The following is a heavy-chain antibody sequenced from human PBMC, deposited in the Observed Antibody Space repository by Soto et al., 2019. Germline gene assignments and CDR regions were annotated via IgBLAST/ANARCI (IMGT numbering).Heavy chain of an antibody. CDR3: ARARSSSPRYYGMDV. V-gene: IGHV3-53*01. D-gene: IGHD6-13*01. CDR2: IYSGGST. Sequence: PGGSLRLSCAASGFTVSSNYMSWVRQAPGKGLEWVSVIYSGGSTYYADSVKGRFTISRDNSKNTLYLQMNSLRAEDTAVYYCARARSSSPRYYGMDVGGQGTTVTVSS. J-gene: IGHJ6*02. CDR1: GFTVSSNY.